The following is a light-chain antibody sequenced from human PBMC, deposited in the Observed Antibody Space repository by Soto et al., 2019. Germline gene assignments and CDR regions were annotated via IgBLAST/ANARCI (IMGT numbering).Light chain of an antibody. CDR2: EVS. CDR1: SSDVGGYNY. Sequence: QSVLTQPASVSGSPGQSVTISCTGTSSDVGGYNYVSWYQQHAGQAPQLMIYEVSNRPSGVSNRFSASKSGNTASLIISGLQAEGEADYYCSSYTSSSTVVFGGGTKLTVL. J-gene: IGLJ2*01. CDR3: SSYTSSSTVV. V-gene: IGLV2-14*01.